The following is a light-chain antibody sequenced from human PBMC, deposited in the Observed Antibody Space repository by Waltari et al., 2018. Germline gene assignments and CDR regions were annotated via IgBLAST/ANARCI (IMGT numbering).Light chain of an antibody. CDR2: GNS. CDR1: SSHRGAGDD. J-gene: IGLJ2*01. Sequence: QRVLTHPHSVSGAPGHRVTISCRGSSSHRGAGDDVHRYQQLPGTAPKLLIDGNSNRPSGVPDRFSGSKSGTSASLAITGLQAEDEADYYCQSYDSSLSGSVFGGGTKLTVL. V-gene: IGLV1-40*01. CDR3: QSYDSSLSGSV.